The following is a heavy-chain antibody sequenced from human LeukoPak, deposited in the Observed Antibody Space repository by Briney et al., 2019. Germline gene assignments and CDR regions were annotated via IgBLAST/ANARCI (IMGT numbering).Heavy chain of an antibody. J-gene: IGHJ6*02. D-gene: IGHD3-22*01. V-gene: IGHV1-2*06. Sequence: ASVKVSCKASGYTFTGYYMHWVRQAPGQGLEWMGRINPNSGGTNYAQKFQGRVTITRDTSASTAYMELSSLRSEDTAVYYCAVGLLPDYYYYGMDVWGQGTTVTVSS. CDR1: GYTFTGYY. CDR2: INPNSGGT. CDR3: AVGLLPDYYYYGMDV.